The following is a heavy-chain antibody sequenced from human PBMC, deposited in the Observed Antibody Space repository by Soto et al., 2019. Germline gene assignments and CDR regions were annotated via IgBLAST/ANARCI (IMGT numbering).Heavy chain of an antibody. CDR2: IYWDDDK. V-gene: IGHV2-5*02. Sequence: QITLKESGPTLVKPTQTLTLTCTFSGFSLSTSGVAVGWIRQPPGKALEWLALIYWDDDKRDSSSLRSRLTINKDASKNQVVLTLTNKPPVDTGTYYCAHGLYLTPGCYDAFDVWGQGTMVTASS. CDR1: GFSLSTSGVA. J-gene: IGHJ3*01. D-gene: IGHD1-20*01. CDR3: AHGLYLTPGCYDAFDV.